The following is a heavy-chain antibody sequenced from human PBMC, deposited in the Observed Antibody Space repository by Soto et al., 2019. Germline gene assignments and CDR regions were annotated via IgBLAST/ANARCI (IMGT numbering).Heavy chain of an antibody. CDR2: IKQDGSEE. CDR3: VITHCGSWSFDFSGMDV. CDR1: GQTFNRYW. J-gene: IGHJ6*02. V-gene: IGHV3-7*01. Sequence: DVQLAESGGGLVQPGGSLRLSCVASGQTFNRYWMSWVRQAPGKGLEWVANIKQDGSEEYYVDSVKGRFTISRDNAKNELCLQMTRLRAEDTAMYYCVITHCGSWSFDFSGMDVWGQGTTVVVSS. D-gene: IGHD2-21*01.